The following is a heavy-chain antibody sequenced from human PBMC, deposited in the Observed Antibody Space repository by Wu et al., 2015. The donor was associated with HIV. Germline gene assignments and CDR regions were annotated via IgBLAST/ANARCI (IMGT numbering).Heavy chain of an antibody. J-gene: IGHJ6*02. Sequence: QVQLVQSGAEVKKPGASVKVSCKASGYTFTSYGISWVRQAPGQGLEWMGRIIPIFGTANYAQKFQGRVTITADESTSTAYMELSSLRSEDTAVYYCARGGSYGDYNYYYYYGMDVWAKGPRSPSP. V-gene: IGHV1-69*13. CDR3: ARGGSYGDYNYYYYYGMDV. CDR2: IIPIFGTA. CDR1: GYTFTSYG. D-gene: IGHD4-17*01.